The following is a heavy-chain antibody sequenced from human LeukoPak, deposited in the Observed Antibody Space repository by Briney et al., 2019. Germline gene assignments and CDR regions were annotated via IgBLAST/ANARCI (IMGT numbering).Heavy chain of an antibody. V-gene: IGHV3-7*02. CDR3: VGGNFNGGIDY. Sequence: GGSLRLSCVASGFAFSSYWMAWVRQAPGRGLAWVASVDLDGGGKYSVDSVKGRFTISRDNAKNSLYLQMDSLRAEDTAAYDCVGGNFNGGIDYWGQGTLVTVSS. CDR1: GFAFSSYW. CDR2: VDLDGGGK. J-gene: IGHJ4*02. D-gene: IGHD3-16*01.